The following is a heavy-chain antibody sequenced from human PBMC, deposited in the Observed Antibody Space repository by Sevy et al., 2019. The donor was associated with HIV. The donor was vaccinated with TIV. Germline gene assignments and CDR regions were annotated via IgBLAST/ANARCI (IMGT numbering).Heavy chain of an antibody. Sequence: GGSLRLSCAVSGFTFSGSDMHWVRQVKGKGLEWISSIGTLADTFYADSVKGRFTISRDNAQSYLYLHMSSLKVGDTALYFCVRGLQTHCDRTACPLDYWGQGTLVTVSS. V-gene: IGHV3-13*01. D-gene: IGHD2-21*01. CDR2: IGTLADT. CDR3: VRGLQTHCDRTACPLDY. J-gene: IGHJ4*02. CDR1: GFTFSGSD.